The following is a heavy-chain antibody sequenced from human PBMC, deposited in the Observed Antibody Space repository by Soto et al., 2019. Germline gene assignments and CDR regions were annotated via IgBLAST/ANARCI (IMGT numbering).Heavy chain of an antibody. CDR3: ARGSLGLYYYDSSGYYYFDY. Sequence: PSETLSLTCTVSGGSISSGDYYWSWIRQPPGKGLEWIGYIYYSGSTYYNPSLKSRVTISVDTSKNQFSLKLSSVTAADTAVYYCARGSLGLYYYDSSGYYYFDYWGQGTLVT. V-gene: IGHV4-30-4*01. CDR2: IYYSGST. CDR1: GGSISSGDYY. J-gene: IGHJ4*02. D-gene: IGHD3-22*01.